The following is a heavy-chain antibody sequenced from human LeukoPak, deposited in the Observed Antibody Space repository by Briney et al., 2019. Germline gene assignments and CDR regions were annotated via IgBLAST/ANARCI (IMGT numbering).Heavy chain of an antibody. CDR3: AREGPGWHSFDY. CDR2: INSDGSST. V-gene: IGHV3-74*01. Sequence: GGSLRLSCAASGFTFSSYWMHWVRQAPGKGLVWVSRINSDGSSTSYADSVKGRFTISRDNAKNSLYLQMDSLRAEDTAVYYCAREGPGWHSFDYWGQGTLVTVSS. CDR1: GFTFSSYW. J-gene: IGHJ4*02. D-gene: IGHD2-15*01.